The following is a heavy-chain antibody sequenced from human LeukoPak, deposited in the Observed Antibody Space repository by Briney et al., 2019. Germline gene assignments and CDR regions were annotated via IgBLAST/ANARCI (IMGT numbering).Heavy chain of an antibody. Sequence: GGPLRLSCAASGFTFSSYAMHWVRQAPGKGLEWVAVTSYDGSDNFYADSVKGRFTISRDNSKNTLFLQMSSLRTEDTAVYYCARDDATHAYRSSHFDYWGQGTPVTASS. CDR1: GFTFSSYA. V-gene: IGHV3-30*04. D-gene: IGHD3-16*01. CDR2: TSYDGSDN. CDR3: ARDDATHAYRSSHFDY. J-gene: IGHJ4*02.